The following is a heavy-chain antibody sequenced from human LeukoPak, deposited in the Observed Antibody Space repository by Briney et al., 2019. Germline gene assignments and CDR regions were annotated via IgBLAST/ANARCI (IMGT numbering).Heavy chain of an antibody. D-gene: IGHD6-25*01. J-gene: IGHJ4*02. Sequence: SETLSLTCTVSGDSISDYFWSWIRQPAGKGLEWIGRISPSGSTNYKSSLQSRGAMSIATSKMQFPLHLTSMPAAATAVYYCVRDEEHTSGWHGPIFEKWGQGVLVIVSS. CDR1: GDSISDYF. V-gene: IGHV4-4*07. CDR2: ISPSGST. CDR3: VRDEEHTSGWHGPIFEK.